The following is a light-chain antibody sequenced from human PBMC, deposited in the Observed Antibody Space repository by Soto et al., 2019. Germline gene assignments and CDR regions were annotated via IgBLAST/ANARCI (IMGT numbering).Light chain of an antibody. CDR2: DAS. Sequence: EIVLTQSPGTLSLSPGERATLSCRASQSVSSYLAWYQQKPGQAPRLLIYDASNRATGIPARFSGSGSGTDFTLTISSLAPEDFAVYYCKQRDNWPIPFGQGTRLEIK. V-gene: IGKV3-11*01. J-gene: IGKJ5*01. CDR3: KQRDNWPIP. CDR1: QSVSSY.